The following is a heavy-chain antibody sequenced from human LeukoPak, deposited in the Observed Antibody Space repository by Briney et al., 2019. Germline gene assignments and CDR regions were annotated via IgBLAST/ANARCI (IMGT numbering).Heavy chain of an antibody. D-gene: IGHD3-10*01. Sequence: SETLSLTCTVSGGSISSSSYYWGWIRQPLGKGLEWIGSIYYSGSTYYNPSLKSRVTISVDTSKNQFSLKLSSVTAADTAVYYCARCITMVRGGQYYFDYWGQGTLVTVSS. CDR3: ARCITMVRGGQYYFDY. J-gene: IGHJ4*02. V-gene: IGHV4-39*01. CDR1: GGSISSSSYY. CDR2: IYYSGST.